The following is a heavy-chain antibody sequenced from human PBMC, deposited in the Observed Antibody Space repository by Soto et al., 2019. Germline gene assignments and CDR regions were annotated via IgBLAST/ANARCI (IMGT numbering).Heavy chain of an antibody. V-gene: IGHV3-13*01. CDR3: ARGRDYYDSEAFDY. Sequence: GGSLRLSCAASGFTFSSYDMHWVRQATGKGLEWVSAIGTAGDTYYPGSVKGRFTISRENAKNSLYLQMNSLRAEDTAVYYCARGRDYYDSEAFDYWGQGTLVTVSS. CDR1: GFTFSSYD. CDR2: IGTAGDT. D-gene: IGHD3-22*01. J-gene: IGHJ4*02.